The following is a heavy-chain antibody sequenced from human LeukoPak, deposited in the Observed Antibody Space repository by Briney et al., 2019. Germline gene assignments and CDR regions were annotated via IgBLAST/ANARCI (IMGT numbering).Heavy chain of an antibody. D-gene: IGHD6-13*01. Sequence: ASVKVSCKASGYTFTGYYMHWVRQAPGQGLEWMGWINPNSGGTNYAQKFQGRVTMTRDTSISTAYMELSRLRSDDTAVYYCARVGPIAAAGYNWFDPWGQGTLVTVSS. CDR3: ARVGPIAAAGYNWFDP. CDR1: GYTFTGYY. V-gene: IGHV1-2*02. J-gene: IGHJ5*02. CDR2: INPNSGGT.